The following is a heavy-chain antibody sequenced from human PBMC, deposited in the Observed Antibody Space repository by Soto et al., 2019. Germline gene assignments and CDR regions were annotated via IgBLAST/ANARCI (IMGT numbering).Heavy chain of an antibody. D-gene: IGHD1-1*01. CDR1: RFTFSNFS. Sequence: GGSLRLSCAASRFTFSNFSMCLVRKAPGKGLEWVSALSGSGGHTYYADSVKGRFTISRDNSKNSLYLQMNSLTAEDTAIYYFAKYVDLEFLDYFNFWGQGTLVTVSS. CDR3: AKYVDLEFLDYFNF. J-gene: IGHJ4*02. V-gene: IGHV3-23*01. CDR2: LSGSGGHT.